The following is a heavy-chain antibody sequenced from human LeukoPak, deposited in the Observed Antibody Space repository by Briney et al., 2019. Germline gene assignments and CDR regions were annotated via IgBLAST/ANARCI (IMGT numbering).Heavy chain of an antibody. V-gene: IGHV3-21*01. CDR3: ARDFNGWFDP. CDR2: ISSSSSYI. J-gene: IGHJ5*02. Sequence: GGSLRLSCAASGFTFSSYSMNWVRQAPGKGLEWVSSISSSSSYIYYANSVKGRFTISRDNAKNSLYLQMNSLRAEDTAVYYCARDFNGWFDPWGQGTLVTVSS. CDR1: GFTFSSYS.